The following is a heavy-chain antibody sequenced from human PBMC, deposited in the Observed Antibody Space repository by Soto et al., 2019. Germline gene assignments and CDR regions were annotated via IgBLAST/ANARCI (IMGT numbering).Heavy chain of an antibody. CDR3: ARGIATGQLDP. CDR2: INPDNGNT. Sequence: GASVKVSCKASGYTFTIYTMNCVLQAPVQRLDWMGWINPDNGNTKSSQKFQDRVIITRDTSASTAYMDLSSLRSEDTAVYYCARGIATGQLDPWGQGTLVTVSS. J-gene: IGHJ5*02. D-gene: IGHD2-15*01. V-gene: IGHV1-3*01. CDR1: GYTFTIYT.